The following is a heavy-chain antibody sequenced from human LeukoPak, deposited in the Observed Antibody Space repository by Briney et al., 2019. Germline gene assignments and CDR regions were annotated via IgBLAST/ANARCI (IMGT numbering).Heavy chain of an antibody. J-gene: IGHJ1*01. CDR3: AKGLAVAGPAVYFQH. Sequence: LSXAXXGFTFSSYAXSWVRQAPGKGLXWVSAISGSGGSTYYADSVKGRFTISRDNSKNTLYLQMNSLRAEDTAVYYCAKGLAVAGPAVYFQHWGQGTLVTVSS. CDR2: ISGSGGST. V-gene: IGHV3-23*01. CDR1: GFTFSSYA. D-gene: IGHD6-19*01.